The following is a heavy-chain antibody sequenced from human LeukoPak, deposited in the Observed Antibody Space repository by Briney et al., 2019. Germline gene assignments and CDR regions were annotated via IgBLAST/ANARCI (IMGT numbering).Heavy chain of an antibody. CDR1: GGSISSSSYY. Sequence: SETLSLTCTVSGGSISSSSYYWGWIRQPPGQGLEWIGSIYYSGSTYYNPSLKSRVTISVDTSKNQFSLKLSSVTAADTAVYYCARQTLIAVAGFDAFDIWGQGTMVTVSS. V-gene: IGHV4-39*01. CDR2: IYYSGST. D-gene: IGHD6-19*01. CDR3: ARQTLIAVAGFDAFDI. J-gene: IGHJ3*02.